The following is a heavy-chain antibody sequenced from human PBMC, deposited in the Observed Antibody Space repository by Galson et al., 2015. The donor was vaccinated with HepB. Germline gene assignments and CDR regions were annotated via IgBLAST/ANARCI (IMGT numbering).Heavy chain of an antibody. Sequence: SLRLSCAASGFTFSGSAMHWVRQASGKGLEWVGRIRSKANSYATAYAASVKGRFTISRDDSKNTAYLQMNSLKTEDTAVYYCTRHSSVGATRFVDYWGQGTLVTVSS. CDR1: GFTFSGSA. CDR2: IRSKANSYAT. CDR3: TRHSSVGATRFVDY. J-gene: IGHJ4*02. V-gene: IGHV3-73*01. D-gene: IGHD1-26*01.